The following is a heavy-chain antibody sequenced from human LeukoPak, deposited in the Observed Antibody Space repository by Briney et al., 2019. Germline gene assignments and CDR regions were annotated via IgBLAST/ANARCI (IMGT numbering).Heavy chain of an antibody. CDR1: GFSFNAYW. CDR2: INPDGSAT. J-gene: IGHJ4*02. V-gene: IGHV3-7*01. D-gene: IGHD5-12*01. Sequence: GGSLRLSCAASGFSFNAYWMAWVRQAPGRVRGWVANINPDGSATFHVDPVKGRFSISRDHAKNLVYLQMNSLRAEDTAVYYCATFGLVAALDLWGQGNLVTVSS. CDR3: ATFGLVAALDL.